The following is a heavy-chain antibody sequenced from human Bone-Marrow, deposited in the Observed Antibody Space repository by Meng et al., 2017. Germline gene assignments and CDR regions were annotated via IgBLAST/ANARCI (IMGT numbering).Heavy chain of an antibody. V-gene: IGHV6-1*01. CDR2: TYYRSKWYN. CDR1: GDSVSSNRAA. J-gene: IGHJ4*02. Sequence: QVQPQQSGPGLVNPSQTPSLPCAISGDSVSSNRAAWNWIRQSPSRGLEWLGRTYYRSKWYNDYAVSVKSRITINPDTSKNQFSLQLNSVTPEDTAVYYCARGGIAAARPDYWGQGTLVTVSS. CDR3: ARGGIAAARPDY. D-gene: IGHD6-13*01.